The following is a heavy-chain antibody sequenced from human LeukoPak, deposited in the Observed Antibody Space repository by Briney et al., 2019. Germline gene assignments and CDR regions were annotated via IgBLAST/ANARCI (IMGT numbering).Heavy chain of an antibody. CDR1: GGSISSYY. Sequence: SETLSLTCTVSGGSISSYYWSWIRQPAGKGLEWIGRIYTSGSTNYNPSLKSRVTMSVDTSKNQFSLKLSPVTAADTAVYYCARPRYSSSWYYFDYWGQGTLVTVSS. J-gene: IGHJ4*02. D-gene: IGHD6-13*01. V-gene: IGHV4-4*07. CDR2: IYTSGST. CDR3: ARPRYSSSWYYFDY.